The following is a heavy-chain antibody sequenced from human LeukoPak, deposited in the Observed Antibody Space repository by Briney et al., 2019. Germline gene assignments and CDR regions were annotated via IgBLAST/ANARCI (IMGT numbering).Heavy chain of an antibody. CDR2: IYYSGNT. J-gene: IGHJ3*02. V-gene: IGHV4-59*01. Sequence: PSETLSLTCTVSGXSIGSYSWNWIRQPPGKGLEWIGYIYYSGNTNYNPSLKSRVTISVDTSKNQFSLKLSSVTAADTAVYYCARDFYDTSTYYYVDAFDIWGQGTMVTVSS. D-gene: IGHD3-22*01. CDR3: ARDFYDTSTYYYVDAFDI. CDR1: GXSIGSYS.